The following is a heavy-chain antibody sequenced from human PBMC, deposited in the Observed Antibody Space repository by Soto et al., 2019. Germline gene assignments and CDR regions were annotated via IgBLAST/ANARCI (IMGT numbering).Heavy chain of an antibody. Sequence: GGSLRPSCAASGLTFSSYAMSWVRQAPGKGLEWVSAISGSGGSTYYADSVKGRFTISRDNSKNTLYLQMNSLRAEDTAVYYCAKHGYSYGYDYWGQGTLVTVSS. CDR3: AKHGYSYGYDY. V-gene: IGHV3-23*01. J-gene: IGHJ4*02. D-gene: IGHD5-18*01. CDR1: GLTFSSYA. CDR2: ISGSGGST.